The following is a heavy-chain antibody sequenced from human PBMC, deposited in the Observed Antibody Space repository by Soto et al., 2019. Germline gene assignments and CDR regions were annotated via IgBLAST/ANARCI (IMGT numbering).Heavy chain of an antibody. J-gene: IGHJ6*02. CDR2: IKSKTDGGTT. V-gene: IGHV3-15*07. CDR3: TTDPPYRYCSGGSCYYYGMDV. D-gene: IGHD2-15*01. CDR1: GFTFSNAW. Sequence: GGSLRLSCAASGFTFSNAWMNWVRQAPGKGLEWVGRIKSKTDGGTTDYAAPVKGRFTISRDDSKNTLYLQMNSLKTEDTAVYYCTTDPPYRYCSGGSCYYYGMDVWGQGTTVTVSS.